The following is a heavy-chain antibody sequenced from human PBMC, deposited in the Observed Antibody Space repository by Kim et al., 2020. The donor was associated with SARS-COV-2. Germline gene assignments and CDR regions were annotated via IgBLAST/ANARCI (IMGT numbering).Heavy chain of an antibody. CDR3: ARDNYFDSSGYFYSPGWFDP. D-gene: IGHD3-22*01. J-gene: IGHJ5*02. V-gene: IGHV4-61*02. CDR1: GGSINSGTYY. CDR2: ISSSGST. Sequence: SETLSLTCSVSGGSINSGTYYWSWIRQTAGKGLEWIGRISSSGSTNYNPSLKSRLTISVDTSKNKFSLKLTSVTAADTAVYYCARDNYFDSSGYFYSPGWFDPWGQGTLVTVSS.